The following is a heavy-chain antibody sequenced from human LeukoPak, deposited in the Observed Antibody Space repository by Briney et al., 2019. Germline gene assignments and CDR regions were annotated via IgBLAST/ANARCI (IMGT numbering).Heavy chain of an antibody. CDR1: GGSISSYY. V-gene: IGHV4-59*01. CDR3: ARALSYSGRSDI. CDR2: ISYSGST. Sequence: SETLSLTCTVSGGSISSYYWSWIRQPPGKGLEWIGYISYSGSTNYNPSLKSRVTISVDTSKNQFSLKLTSVTVADTAVYFCARALSYSGRSDIWGQGTVVTVSS. J-gene: IGHJ3*02. D-gene: IGHD1-26*01.